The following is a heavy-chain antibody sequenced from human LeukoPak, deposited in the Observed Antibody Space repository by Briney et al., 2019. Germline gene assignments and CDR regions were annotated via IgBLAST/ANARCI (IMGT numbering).Heavy chain of an antibody. Sequence: PSETLSLTCTVSAASFISSSHHWGWIRQSPGKGLEWIGTVYYGRTTYYNPSLDGRVTISLDTSANHFSLQLNSATAADTAVYYCVRHDGRGGATMGAFDSWGQGSLVTVSS. CDR3: VRHDGRGGATMGAFDS. CDR1: AASFISSSHH. V-gene: IGHV4-39*01. J-gene: IGHJ5*01. D-gene: IGHD5-12*01. CDR2: VYYGRTT.